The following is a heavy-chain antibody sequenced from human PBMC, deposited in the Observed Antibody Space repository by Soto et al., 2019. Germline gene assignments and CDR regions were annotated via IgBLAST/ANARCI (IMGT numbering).Heavy chain of an antibody. J-gene: IGHJ4*02. CDR1: GYTFTSYH. V-gene: IGHV1-18*01. CDR3: ARDTPPTDY. Sequence: QVQLVQSGAEVKKPGASVKVSCKTSGYTFTSYHISWVRQAPGQGLEWMGWISAYNTNTNYAQKFQGRITITTDTLTSTAYMELRSLRSDDTAVYYCARDTPPTDYWGQGTLVTVSS. CDR2: ISAYNTNT.